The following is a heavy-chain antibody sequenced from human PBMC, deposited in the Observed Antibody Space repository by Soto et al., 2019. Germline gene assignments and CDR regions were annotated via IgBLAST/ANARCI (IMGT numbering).Heavy chain of an antibody. J-gene: IGHJ6*02. D-gene: IGHD7-27*01. CDR2: IDPSDSYT. CDR3: ARDDTGDSYYYYYGMDV. CDR1: GYSFTSYW. V-gene: IGHV5-10-1*01. Sequence: PGESLKISCKGSGYSFTSYWISWVRQMPGKGLEWMGRIDPSDSYTNYSPSFQGHVTISADKSISTAYLQWSSLKASDTAMYYCARDDTGDSYYYYYGMDVWGQGTTVTVS.